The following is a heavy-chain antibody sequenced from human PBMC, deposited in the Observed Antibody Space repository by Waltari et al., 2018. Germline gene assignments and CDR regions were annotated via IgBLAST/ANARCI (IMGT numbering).Heavy chain of an antibody. D-gene: IGHD3-3*01. V-gene: IGHV4-30-4*08. J-gene: IGHJ3*02. CDR3: ARVDTIFGVVPHADAFDI. Sequence: QVHLQESGPGLAKPSQTLSLTCRVSGASINSGDYYWSWIRQPPGKGLEWIGYISYSGTTYYTPSLKSRVSISLDTAKNDFSLEVRSVTAADTAMYICARVDTIFGVVPHADAFDIWGQGTMVTVAS. CDR2: ISYSGTT. CDR1: GASINSGDYY.